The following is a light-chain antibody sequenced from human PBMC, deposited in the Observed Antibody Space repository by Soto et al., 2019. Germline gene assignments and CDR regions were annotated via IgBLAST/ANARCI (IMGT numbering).Light chain of an antibody. CDR3: QKYNSAPRT. J-gene: IGKJ1*01. CDR2: SPS. CDR1: QGIIDY. V-gene: IGKV1-27*01. Sequence: DIQMTQSPSSLAAFVGDRVTITCRASQGIIDYLAWYQQKPGKAPKLLIYSPSTLQSGVPARFSGSGSGTDITLTISSLQPEDVATYYCQKYNSAPRTFGQGTKVEIK.